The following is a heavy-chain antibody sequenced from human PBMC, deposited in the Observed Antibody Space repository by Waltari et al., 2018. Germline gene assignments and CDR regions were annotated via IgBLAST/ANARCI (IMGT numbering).Heavy chain of an antibody. CDR1: GYLCSHPG. CDR2: IAEYNGNT. Sequence: QVQLVQSGNEVKKPGASVKVTCKACGYLCSHPGVGWVRQAPVQGLEWGGWIAEYNGNTHSAPKLQGRVTMTTDTSTTTAYLELRSLTSDDTAVYYCARVFDSSQYYYGSDYWGQGTLVTVSS. J-gene: IGHJ4*02. D-gene: IGHD3-22*01. V-gene: IGHV1-18*01. CDR3: ARVFDSSQYYYGSDY.